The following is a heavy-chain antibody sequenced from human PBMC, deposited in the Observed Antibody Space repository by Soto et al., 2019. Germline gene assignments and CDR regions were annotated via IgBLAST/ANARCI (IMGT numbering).Heavy chain of an antibody. J-gene: IGHJ4*01. CDR3: ARSSGFFGISFVDM. CDR2: VYHTGTT. V-gene: IGHV4-4*02. Sequence: QVRLQESAPGLVKPSGTLSLTCDVPGDSISSNNWSIWVRQPPGKGLQWIGEVYHTGTTNYIPSPKGQVTISVDKSQNHFSLIVTSVTAADTAVYYCARSSGFFGISFVDMWGQGALVTVSS. CDR1: GDSISSNNW. D-gene: IGHD3-3*01.